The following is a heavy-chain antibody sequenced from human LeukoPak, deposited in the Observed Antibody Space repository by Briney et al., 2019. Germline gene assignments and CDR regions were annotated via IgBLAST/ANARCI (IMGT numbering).Heavy chain of an antibody. CDR1: GYTLTSYG. V-gene: IGHV1-18*01. CDR3: ARDSIVVVPAALYYMDV. D-gene: IGHD2-2*01. CDR2: ISAYNGNT. Sequence: ASVKVSCKASGYTLTSYGISWVRQAPGQGLEWMGWISAYNGNTNYAQKLQGRVTMTTDTSTSTAYMELRSLRSDDTAVYYCARDSIVVVPAALYYMDVWGKGTTVTVSS. J-gene: IGHJ6*03.